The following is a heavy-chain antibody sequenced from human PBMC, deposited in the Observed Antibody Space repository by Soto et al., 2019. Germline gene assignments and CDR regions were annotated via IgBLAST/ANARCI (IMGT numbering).Heavy chain of an antibody. CDR3: AGTPSTPESYDILTGYPN. CDR1: GGSFSGYY. Sequence: PSETLSLTCAVYGGSFSGYYWSWIRQPPGKGLEWIGEINHSGSTNYNPSLKSRVTISVDTSKSQFSLKLSSVTAADTAAYYCAGTPSTPESYDILTGYPNWGQGTLVTVSS. V-gene: IGHV4-34*01. CDR2: INHSGST. D-gene: IGHD3-9*01. J-gene: IGHJ4*02.